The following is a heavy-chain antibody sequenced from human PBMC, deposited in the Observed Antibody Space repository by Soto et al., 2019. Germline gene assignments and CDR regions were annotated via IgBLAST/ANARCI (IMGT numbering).Heavy chain of an antibody. CDR3: ARVRATDYEIDY. CDR1: GFMFGSYW. CDR2: IKRDGSEK. V-gene: IGHV3-7*03. D-gene: IGHD4-17*01. J-gene: IGHJ4*02. Sequence: GGSLRLSCTASGFMFGSYWMTWVRHVPGKGLQWVTNIKRDGSEKYYVDFVKGRFTISRDNADNSVFLDMNNLRVDDTATYYCARVRATDYEIDYWGQGALVTVSS.